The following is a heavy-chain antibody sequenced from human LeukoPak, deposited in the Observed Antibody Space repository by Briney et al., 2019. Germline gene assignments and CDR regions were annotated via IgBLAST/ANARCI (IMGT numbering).Heavy chain of an antibody. Sequence: APVEASCKASGYTFTSYGISWVRQAPGQGLEWMGWISAYNGYTNYAQNFQGRVTMTTDASTSTAYMELRSLRSDDTAVYYCVREVTMVRGVITFYHYNGMDVWGQGTAVTVSS. CDR3: VREVTMVRGVITFYHYNGMDV. J-gene: IGHJ6*02. CDR1: GYTFTSYG. V-gene: IGHV1-18*01. D-gene: IGHD3-10*01. CDR2: ISAYNGYT.